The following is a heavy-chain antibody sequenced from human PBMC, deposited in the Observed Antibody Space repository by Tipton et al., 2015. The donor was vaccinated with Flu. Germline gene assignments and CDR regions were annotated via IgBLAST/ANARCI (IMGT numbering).Heavy chain of an antibody. CDR3: TRGNPPSSDTDY. CDR2: IWYDASDQ. CDR1: GFTFSDHY. Sequence: FLRLSCAASGFTFSDHYMDWVRQAPGKGLEWVAVIWYDASDQRYADSVKGRFTISRDNSKNMVYLQMNSLRVEDTAVYYCTRGNPPSSDTDYWGQGTLVTVSS. J-gene: IGHJ4*02. V-gene: IGHV3-33*08. D-gene: IGHD3-22*01.